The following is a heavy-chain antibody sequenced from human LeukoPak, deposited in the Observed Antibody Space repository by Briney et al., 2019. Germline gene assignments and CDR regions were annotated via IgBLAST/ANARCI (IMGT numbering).Heavy chain of an antibody. V-gene: IGHV1-8*03. CDR2: MNPNSGNT. CDR1: GYTFTSYD. J-gene: IGHJ4*02. CDR3: ARGLVGATIGLVY. Sequence: ASVKVSCKASGYTFTSYDINWVRQATGQGLEWMGWMNPNSGNTGYAQRFQGRVTITRNTSVTTAHMELSSLRSEDTAVYYCARGLVGATIGLVYWGQGTLVTVSS. D-gene: IGHD1-26*01.